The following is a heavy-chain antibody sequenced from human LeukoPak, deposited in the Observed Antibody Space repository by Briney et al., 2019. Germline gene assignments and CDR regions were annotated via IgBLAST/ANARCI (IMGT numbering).Heavy chain of an antibody. V-gene: IGHV3-48*04. J-gene: IGHJ5*02. CDR3: AKDIRRGPYDILTGYSPNWFDP. CDR1: GYTFSSYS. Sequence: PGGSLRLSCAASGYTFSSYSMNWVRQAPGKGLEWVSYIDSSSGTIYYADSVKGRFTISRDNAKNSLYLQMNSLRAEDTALYYCAKDIRRGPYDILTGYSPNWFDPWGQGTLVTVSS. CDR2: IDSSSGTI. D-gene: IGHD3-9*01.